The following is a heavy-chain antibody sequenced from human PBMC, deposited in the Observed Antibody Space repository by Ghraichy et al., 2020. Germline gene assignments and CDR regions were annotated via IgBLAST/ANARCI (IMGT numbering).Heavy chain of an antibody. J-gene: IGHJ6*02. V-gene: IGHV3-53*01. CDR2: IYSGGST. CDR1: GFTVSSNY. Sequence: GESLNISCAASGFTVSSNYMSWVRQAPGKGLEWVSVIYSGGSTYYADSVKGRFTISRDNSKNTLYLQMNSLRAEDTAVYYCASQVSSSWSYYYYGMDVWGQGTTVTVSS. D-gene: IGHD6-13*01. CDR3: ASQVSSSWSYYYYGMDV.